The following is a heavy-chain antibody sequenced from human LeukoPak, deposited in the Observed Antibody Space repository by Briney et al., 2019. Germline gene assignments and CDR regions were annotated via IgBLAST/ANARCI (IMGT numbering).Heavy chain of an antibody. Sequence: PGGSLRLSCAAPGFTFSSYSMNWVRQAPGKGLEWVSYISSSNSYIYYADSVKGRFTISRDNAKNSLYLQMNSLRAEDTAVYYCARVRSGWYEDYWGQGTLVTVSS. CDR3: ARVRSGWYEDY. CDR1: GFTFSSYS. D-gene: IGHD6-19*01. V-gene: IGHV3-21*01. J-gene: IGHJ4*02. CDR2: ISSSNSYI.